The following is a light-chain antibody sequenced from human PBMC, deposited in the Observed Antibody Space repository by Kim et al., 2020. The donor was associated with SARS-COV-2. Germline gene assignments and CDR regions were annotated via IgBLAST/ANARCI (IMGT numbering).Light chain of an antibody. V-gene: IGLV3-19*01. J-gene: IGLJ6*01. Sequence: ALGQTVRSTCRGASLRRSFPNWYQQRPGQAPVVIIYGEKKRPSGSPDRFSGSRSRDTASLTITGAQAEDEGDYFCHSRDRTGDQIFGSGTKVTVL. CDR3: HSRDRTGDQI. CDR2: GEK. CDR1: SLRRSF.